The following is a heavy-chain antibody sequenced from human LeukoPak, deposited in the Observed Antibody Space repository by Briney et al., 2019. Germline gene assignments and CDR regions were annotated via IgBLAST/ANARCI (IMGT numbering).Heavy chain of an antibody. Sequence: GGSLRLSCAASGFTFSSYGMHWVRQAPGKGLEWVAFTRYDGSNKYYADSVKGRFTISRDNSKNTLYLQMNSLRAEDTAVYYCAKVDSSSWYDAYFDYWGQGTLVTVSS. D-gene: IGHD6-13*01. J-gene: IGHJ4*02. CDR3: AKVDSSSWYDAYFDY. CDR1: GFTFSSYG. CDR2: TRYDGSNK. V-gene: IGHV3-30*02.